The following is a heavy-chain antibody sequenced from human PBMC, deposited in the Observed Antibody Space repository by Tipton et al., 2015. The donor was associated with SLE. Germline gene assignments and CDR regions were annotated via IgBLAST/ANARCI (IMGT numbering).Heavy chain of an antibody. CDR2: IYTSGST. CDR3: ARGSLAVAAPYFDY. J-gene: IGHJ4*02. Sequence: GLVKPSETLSLTCTVSGGSISSYYWSWIRQPPGKGLEWIGDIYTSGSTNYNPSLKSRVTISVDTSKNQFSLKLSSVTAADTAAYYCARGSLAVAAPYFDYWGQGTLVTASS. V-gene: IGHV4-59*01. CDR1: GGSISSYY. D-gene: IGHD6-19*01.